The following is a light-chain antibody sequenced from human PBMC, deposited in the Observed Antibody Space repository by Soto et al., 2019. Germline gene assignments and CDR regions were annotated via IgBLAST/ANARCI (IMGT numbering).Light chain of an antibody. Sequence: QSVLTQPASASGSAGQSITISCTGTSGDVGGYNLVSWYLQHPGKVPKLLIYEDYRRPSGVSTRFSASKSGNTASLTISGLQAEDEAPYYCCSYAGGDPFVLFGGGTKLTVL. CDR1: SGDVGGYNL. CDR2: EDY. J-gene: IGLJ2*01. V-gene: IGLV2-23*01. CDR3: CSYAGGDPFVL.